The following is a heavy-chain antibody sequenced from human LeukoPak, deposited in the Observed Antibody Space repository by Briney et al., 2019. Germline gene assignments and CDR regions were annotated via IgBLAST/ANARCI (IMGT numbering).Heavy chain of an antibody. CDR1: GGSISSNSYY. CDR3: ARENGDYSLSATD. V-gene: IGHV4-39*02. Sequence: PSETLSLTCTVSGGSISSNSYYWVWIRQPPGKGLEWIGSIYYSGSTSYNPSLKSRGTISVDTSKNQFSLKLSSVTAADTAVYYCARENGDYSLSATDWDQGTLVTVSS. CDR2: IYYSGST. J-gene: IGHJ4*02. D-gene: IGHD4-17*01.